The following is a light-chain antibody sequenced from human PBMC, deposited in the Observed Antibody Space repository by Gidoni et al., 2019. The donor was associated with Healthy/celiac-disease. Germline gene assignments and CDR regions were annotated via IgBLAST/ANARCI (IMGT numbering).Light chain of an antibody. J-gene: IGKJ3*01. CDR2: DAS. CDR3: QQRSNWPPFT. Sequence: DMVLPQSPAPLSLSPGERATLSCRASQSVSSYLAWYQQKPGQAPRLLIYDASNRATGIPARFSGSGSGTDFTLTISSLEPEDFAVYYCQQRSNWPPFTFGPGTKVDIK. V-gene: IGKV3-11*01. CDR1: QSVSSY.